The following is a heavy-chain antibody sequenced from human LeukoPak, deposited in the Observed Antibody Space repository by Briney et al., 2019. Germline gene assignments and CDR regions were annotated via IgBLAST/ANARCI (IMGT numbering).Heavy chain of an antibody. CDR3: LTMGATRAFDI. Sequence: GASVKVSCKASGYTFTSYDINWVRQATGQGLEWMGWMNPNSGNTGYAQKFQGRVTMTRNTSISTAYMELSSLRSEDTAVYCCLTMGATRAFDIWGQGTMVTVSS. V-gene: IGHV1-8*01. D-gene: IGHD1-26*01. J-gene: IGHJ3*02. CDR1: GYTFTSYD. CDR2: MNPNSGNT.